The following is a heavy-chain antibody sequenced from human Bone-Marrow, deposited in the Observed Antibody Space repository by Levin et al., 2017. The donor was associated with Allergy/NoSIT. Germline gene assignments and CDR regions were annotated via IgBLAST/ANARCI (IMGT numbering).Heavy chain of an antibody. CDR2: IIPIFGTA. D-gene: IGHD2-2*01. CDR3: ARARYCSSTSCYYNWFDP. Sequence: SVKVSCKASGGTFSSYVISWVRQAPGQGLEWMGGIIPIFGTANYAQKFQGRVTITADKSTSTAYMELSSLRSEDTAVYYCARARYCSSTSCYYNWFDPWGQGTLVTVSS. V-gene: IGHV1-69*06. J-gene: IGHJ5*02. CDR1: GGTFSSYV.